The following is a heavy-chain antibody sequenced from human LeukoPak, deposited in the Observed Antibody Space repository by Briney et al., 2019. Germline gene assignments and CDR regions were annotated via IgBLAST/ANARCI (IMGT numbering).Heavy chain of an antibody. V-gene: IGHV4-39*01. D-gene: IGHD3-9*01. Sequence: PSETLSLTCTVSGGSISSSSYYWGWVRPPPGKGLEWIGSIYYSGSTYYNPSLKSRVTISVDTSKNQFSLKLSSVTAADTAVYYCARRPFYDILTGYYSRGMDVWGQGTTVTVSS. CDR3: ARRPFYDILTGYYSRGMDV. CDR1: GGSISSSSYY. CDR2: IYYSGST. J-gene: IGHJ6*01.